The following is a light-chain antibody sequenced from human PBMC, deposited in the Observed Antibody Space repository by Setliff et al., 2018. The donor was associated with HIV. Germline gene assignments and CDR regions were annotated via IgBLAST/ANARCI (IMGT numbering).Light chain of an antibody. CDR1: SSNIGTNT. CDR3: ATWDESLNGRV. V-gene: IGLV1-44*01. CDR2: SDT. Sequence: QSVLTQTPSASGTPGQGVTISCSGGSSNIGTNTVNWYQQLPGTAPKLLMYSDTQRPSGVPDRFSGSKSGTSASLAISGLQSEDEADYYCATWDESLNGRVFGTGTKVTVL. J-gene: IGLJ1*01.